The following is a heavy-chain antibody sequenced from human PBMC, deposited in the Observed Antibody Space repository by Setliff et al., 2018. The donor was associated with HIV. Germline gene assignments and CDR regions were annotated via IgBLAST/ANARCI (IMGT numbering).Heavy chain of an antibody. V-gene: IGHV4-30-4*07. CDR2: IYYSGGT. CDR1: GDSIASGGYS. J-gene: IGHJ5*02. CDR3: ARENGWLFGWFDP. Sequence: SETLSLTCTVSGDSIASGGYSWTWIRQPPGKALEWIGYIYYSGGTSYSGTTYYNPSVASRITISGDTSKNQFSLKLTSVTAADTAIYYCARENGWLFGWFDPWGQGIPVTVSS. D-gene: IGHD3-22*01.